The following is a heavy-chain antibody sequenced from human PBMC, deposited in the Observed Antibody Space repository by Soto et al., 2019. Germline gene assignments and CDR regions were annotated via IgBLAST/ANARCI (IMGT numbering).Heavy chain of an antibody. CDR1: GCRSAGHG. Sequence: GPARKASSEALGCRSAGHGLVWGLAGSGRGVEWMEEINPSGGSTSYAQKFQGRVTMTRDKSTSTVYMELSSLRSEDTAVYYWDRDPGYFGRGYYMYVWGKGTTVTVS. CDR2: INPSGGST. D-gene: IGHD3-9*01. CDR3: DRDPGYFGRGYYMYV. V-gene: IGHV1-46*03. J-gene: IGHJ6*03.